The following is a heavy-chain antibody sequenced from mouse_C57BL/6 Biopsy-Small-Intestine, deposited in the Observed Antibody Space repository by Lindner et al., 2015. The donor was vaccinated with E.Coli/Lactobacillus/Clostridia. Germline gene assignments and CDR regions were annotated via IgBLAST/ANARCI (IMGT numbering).Heavy chain of an antibody. Sequence: VQLQESGPGLVKPSQTVFLTCTVTGISITTGNYRWSWIRQFPGNKLEWIGYIYYSGTITYNPSLTSRTTITRDTPKNQFFLEMNSLTAEDTATYYCARVLGGDYYAMDYWGQGTSVTVSS. D-gene: IGHD1-1*01. V-gene: IGHV3-5*01. CDR3: ARVLGGDYYAMDY. J-gene: IGHJ4*01. CDR1: GISITTGNYR. CDR2: IYYSGTI.